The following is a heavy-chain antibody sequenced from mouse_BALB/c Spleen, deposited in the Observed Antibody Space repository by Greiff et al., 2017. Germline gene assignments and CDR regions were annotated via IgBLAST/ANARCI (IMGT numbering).Heavy chain of an antibody. D-gene: IGHD1-1*01. V-gene: IGHV8-12*01. CDR3: APLLLRTYWYFDV. Sequence: QVQLKESGPGILQPSQTLSLTCSFSGFSLSTSGMGVSWIRQPSGKGLEWLAHIYWDDDKRYNPSLKSRLTISKDTSRNQVFLKITSVDTADTATYYCAPLLLRTYWYFDVWGAGTTVTVSS. J-gene: IGHJ1*01. CDR1: GFSLSTSGMG. CDR2: IYWDDDK.